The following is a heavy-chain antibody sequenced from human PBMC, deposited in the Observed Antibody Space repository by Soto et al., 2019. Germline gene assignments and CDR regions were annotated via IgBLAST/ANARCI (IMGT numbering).Heavy chain of an antibody. CDR1: GGTFSSYA. Sequence: ASVKVSWKASGGTFSSYAISLVRQAPGQGLEWMGGIIPIFGTANYAQKFQGRVTITADESTSTAYMELSSLRSEDTAVYYCARGDGYNWYFDYWGQGTLVTVSS. D-gene: IGHD5-12*01. CDR3: ARGDGYNWYFDY. CDR2: IIPIFGTA. J-gene: IGHJ4*02. V-gene: IGHV1-69*13.